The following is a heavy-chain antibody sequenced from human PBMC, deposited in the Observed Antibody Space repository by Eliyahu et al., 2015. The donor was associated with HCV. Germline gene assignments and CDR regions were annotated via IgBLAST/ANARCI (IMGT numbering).Heavy chain of an antibody. D-gene: IGHD3-3*01. V-gene: IGHV1-69*04. Sequence: QVQLVQSGAEVKKPGSSVKVSCQASGGTFTTNAINWVRQAPGQGXQWMGRVIPPPGMANYAQKFQGRVTITADKSTSTAYMELTSLRSEDTAVYYCAKGPSGYSNYYQYGMDVWGQGTTVTVSS. J-gene: IGHJ6*02. CDR2: VIPPPGMA. CDR1: GGTFTTNA. CDR3: AKGPSGYSNYYQYGMDV.